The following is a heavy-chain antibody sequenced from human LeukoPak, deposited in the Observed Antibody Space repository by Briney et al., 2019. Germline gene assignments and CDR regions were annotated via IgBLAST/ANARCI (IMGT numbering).Heavy chain of an antibody. J-gene: IGHJ4*02. CDR1: GFTFSSFA. V-gene: IGHV3-23*01. CDR2: ISEGGT. D-gene: IGHD6-19*01. Sequence: GGSLTLSCAASGFTFSSFAMSWVRQAPGKGLEWVSSISEGGTFYPDSVRGRFSISRDNPKNTLFLQMNSLRADDTAMYYCARDLPGSGWAFHFWGQGTLVTVSS. CDR3: ARDLPGSGWAFHF.